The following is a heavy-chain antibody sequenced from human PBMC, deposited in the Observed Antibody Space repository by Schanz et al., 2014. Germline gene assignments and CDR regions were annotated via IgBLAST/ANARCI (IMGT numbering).Heavy chain of an antibody. Sequence: QLQLQESGPGLVKPSETLSLTCTVSGGSISSSGYYWGWIRQPPGNGLEWIGSIYYSGSTYYNPSPKVGTPISVDPPKTRFPRREPSCPATDTAVYYCARLPGLYCSGGACYRGYWGQGTLVTVSS. CDR3: ARLPGLYCSGGACYRGY. CDR2: IYYSGST. V-gene: IGHV4-39*01. D-gene: IGHD2-15*01. CDR1: GGSISSSGYY. J-gene: IGHJ4*02.